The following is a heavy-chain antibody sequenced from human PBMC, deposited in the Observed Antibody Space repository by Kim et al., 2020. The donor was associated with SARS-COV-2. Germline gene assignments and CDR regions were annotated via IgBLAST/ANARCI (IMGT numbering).Heavy chain of an antibody. Sequence: SVKVSCKASGGTFSSYAISWVRQAPGQGLEWMGGIIPIFGTANYAQKFQGRVTITADESTSTAYMELSSLRSEDTAVYYCAREGDDYGGNSWYFDLWGRGTLVTVSS. CDR1: GGTFSSYA. CDR3: AREGDDYGGNSWYFDL. J-gene: IGHJ2*01. D-gene: IGHD4-17*01. CDR2: IIPIFGTA. V-gene: IGHV1-69*13.